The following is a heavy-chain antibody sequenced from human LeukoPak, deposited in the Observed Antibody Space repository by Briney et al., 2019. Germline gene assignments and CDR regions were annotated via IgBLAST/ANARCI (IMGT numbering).Heavy chain of an antibody. CDR3: ARRYCSSTSCYPYGMDV. CDR2: ISSSSSYT. D-gene: IGHD2-2*01. J-gene: IGHJ6*02. Sequence: GGSLRLTCAASGFTFSDYYMSWIRQAPGKGLEWVSYISSSSSYTNYADSVKGRFTISRDNAKNSLYLQMNSLRAEDTAVYYCARRYCSSTSCYPYGMDVWGQGTTVTVSS. CDR1: GFTFSDYY. V-gene: IGHV3-11*03.